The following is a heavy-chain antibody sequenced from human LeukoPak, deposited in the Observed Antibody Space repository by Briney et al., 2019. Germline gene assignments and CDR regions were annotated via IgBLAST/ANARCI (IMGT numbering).Heavy chain of an antibody. D-gene: IGHD6-19*01. J-gene: IGHJ4*02. Sequence: ASVKVSCKASGYTFTDYYVHWVRQAPGQGPEWMGWINPKSGGTNYAQEFQGRVTMTRDTSISTAYMDLRRLTSDDTAVYYCAISIISSKWLVPFLGYWGQGTLVTVSS. CDR3: AISIISSKWLVPFLGY. CDR2: INPKSGGT. V-gene: IGHV1-2*02. CDR1: GYTFTDYY.